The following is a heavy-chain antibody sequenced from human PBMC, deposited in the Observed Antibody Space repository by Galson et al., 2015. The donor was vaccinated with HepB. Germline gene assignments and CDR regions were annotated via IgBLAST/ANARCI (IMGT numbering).Heavy chain of an antibody. CDR3: ARDGRIWFGEISNWFDP. CDR1: GYSFTSYW. V-gene: IGHV5-51*01. J-gene: IGHJ5*02. Sequence: QSGAEVKKPGESLKISCKGSGYSFTSYWIGWVRQMPGKGLEWMGIIYPGDSDTRYSPSFQGQVTISADKSISTAYMELSSLRSEDTAVYYCARDGRIWFGEISNWFDPWGQGTLVTVSS. D-gene: IGHD3-10*01. CDR2: IYPGDSDT.